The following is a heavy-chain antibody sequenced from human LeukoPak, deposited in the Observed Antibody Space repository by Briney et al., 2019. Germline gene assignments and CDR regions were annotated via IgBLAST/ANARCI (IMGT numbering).Heavy chain of an antibody. D-gene: IGHD3-3*01. CDR3: TTGFFGVVNDAFDI. J-gene: IGHJ3*02. Sequence: GGSLRLSCAASGFTFSNAWMSWVRQAPGKGLEWVGRIYSKTDGGTTDYAAPVTGRFTISRDDSKNTPYLQMNSLKTEDTAVYYCTTGFFGVVNDAFDIWGQGTMVTVSS. CDR1: GFTFSNAW. V-gene: IGHV3-15*01. CDR2: IYSKTDGGTT.